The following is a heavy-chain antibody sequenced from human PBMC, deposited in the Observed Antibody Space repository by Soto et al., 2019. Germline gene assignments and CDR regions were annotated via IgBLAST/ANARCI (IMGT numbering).Heavy chain of an antibody. CDR1: GGSISSYY. CDR2: ISYCGRT. D-gene: IGHD5-18*01. J-gene: IGHJ4*02. V-gene: IGHV4-59*01. Sequence: QVQLQESGPGLVKPSETLSLTCTVSGGSISSYYWSWIRQSPGKGLAWIGYISYCGRTKYNPSLKSRVTISVDTSKNQFSLKMSSVTAADTAVYYCARGRGDTAMAWYYWGQGTLVTVSS. CDR3: ARGRGDTAMAWYY.